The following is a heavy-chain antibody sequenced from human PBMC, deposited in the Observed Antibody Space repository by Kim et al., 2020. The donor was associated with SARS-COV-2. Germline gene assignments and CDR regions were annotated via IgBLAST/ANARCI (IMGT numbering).Heavy chain of an antibody. CDR1: GGTFSSYA. Sequence: SVKVSCKASGGTFSSYAISWVRQAPGQGLEWMGGIIPIFGTANYAQKFQGRVTITADESTSTAYMELSSLRSEDTAVYYCARAKYSGYADYCLDYWGQGTLVTVSS. D-gene: IGHD5-12*01. J-gene: IGHJ4*02. V-gene: IGHV1-69*13. CDR3: ARAKYSGYADYCLDY. CDR2: IIPIFGTA.